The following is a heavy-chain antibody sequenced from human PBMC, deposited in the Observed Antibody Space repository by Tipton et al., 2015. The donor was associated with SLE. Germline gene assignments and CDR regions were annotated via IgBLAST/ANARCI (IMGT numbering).Heavy chain of an antibody. CDR3: ARGPKDNGDYLHFDY. Sequence: TLSLTCTVSGGSISSYYWSWIRQHPGKGLEWIGYIYYSGSTYYKPSLKSRVTISVDTSRNQFSLKLSSVTAADTAVYYCARGPKDNGDYLHFDYWGQGTLVTVSS. V-gene: IGHV4-31*03. CDR2: IYYSGST. J-gene: IGHJ4*02. D-gene: IGHD4-17*01. CDR1: GGSISSYY.